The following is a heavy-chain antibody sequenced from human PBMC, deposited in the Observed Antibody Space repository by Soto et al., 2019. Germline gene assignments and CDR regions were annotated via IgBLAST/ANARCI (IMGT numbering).Heavy chain of an antibody. J-gene: IGHJ3*02. CDR3: ARLDCSSTSCSSSEAAYDI. CDR2: INPSGST. V-gene: IGHV4-34*01. Sequence: SETLSLTCAVYGGSFSGYYWNWIRQAPGKGLEWIGEINPSGSTNYNPSLKIPVTISLDTSKNHLSLILSSVTAADTAVYYCARLDCSSTSCSSSEAAYDIWGQGTMVTVSS. CDR1: GGSFSGYY. D-gene: IGHD2-2*01.